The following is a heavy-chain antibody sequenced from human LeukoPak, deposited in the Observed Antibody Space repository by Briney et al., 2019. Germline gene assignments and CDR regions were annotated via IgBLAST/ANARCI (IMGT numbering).Heavy chain of an antibody. D-gene: IGHD2-8*02. CDR1: GFTLISYS. V-gene: IGHV3-23*01. CDR3: AKLTTGWFEDF. J-gene: IGHJ4*02. Sequence: GGSLRLSCAATGFTLISYSMTWVRQAPGKGLEWVSAIRASDSNTFYADSVKGRFTISRDSSKNTLYLQMNDLRDEDTAVYYCAKLTTGWFEDFWGQGTLFTVSS. CDR2: IRASDSNT.